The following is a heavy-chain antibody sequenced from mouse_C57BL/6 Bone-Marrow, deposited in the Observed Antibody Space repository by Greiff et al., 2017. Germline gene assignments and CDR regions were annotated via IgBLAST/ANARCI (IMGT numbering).Heavy chain of an antibody. CDR2: IDPSDSYT. CDR3: ARRIRAY. CDR1: GYTFTSYW. V-gene: IGHV1-59*01. J-gene: IGHJ3*01. Sequence: QVQLQQPGAELVRPGTSVKLTCKASGYTFTSYWMHWVKPRPGQGLEWSGVIDPSDSYTNYNQKFKGKAKLTVDTSSSTDYMQLSSLTSEDSAVYYCARRIRAYWGQGTLVTVSA. D-gene: IGHD2-4*01.